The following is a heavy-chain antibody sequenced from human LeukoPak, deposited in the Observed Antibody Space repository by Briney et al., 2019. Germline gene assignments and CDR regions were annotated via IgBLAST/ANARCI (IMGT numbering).Heavy chain of an antibody. J-gene: IGHJ5*02. V-gene: IGHV4-59*08. CDR3: ARHHYYDSSGYYDDNWFDP. CDR2: IYYSGST. CDR1: GGSISSYY. D-gene: IGHD3-22*01. Sequence: SETLSLTCTVSGGSISSYYWSWLRQPPGKGLEWIGYIYYSGSTNYNPSLKSRVTISVDTSKNQFSLNLSSVTPADTAVYYCARHHYYDSSGYYDDNWFDPWGQGTLVTVSS.